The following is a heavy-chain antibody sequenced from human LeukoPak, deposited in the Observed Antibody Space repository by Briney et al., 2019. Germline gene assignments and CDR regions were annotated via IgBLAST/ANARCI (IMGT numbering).Heavy chain of an antibody. CDR3: ARGLPATLLDY. Sequence: GGSLRLSCAASGFTFSDYYMSWLRQAPGQGLEWVSYISSSGSTIYYADSVKGRFTISGDNAKNSLYLQMNSLRAEDTAIYYCARGLPATLLDYWGQGTLVTVSS. CDR2: ISSSGSTI. CDR1: GFTFSDYY. D-gene: IGHD2-2*01. V-gene: IGHV3-11*01. J-gene: IGHJ4*02.